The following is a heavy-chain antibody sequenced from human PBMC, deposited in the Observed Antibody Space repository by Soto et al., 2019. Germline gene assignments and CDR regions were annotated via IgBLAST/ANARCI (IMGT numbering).Heavy chain of an antibody. CDR1: GFSVTANY. Sequence: EVQVVESGGGLIQPGGSLRLSCEVSGFSVTANYMNWVRQAPEKGLEWVSVIYSGGSTYYVDSVKGRFSISRDISINTLYIQMNSLRAEDTSVYYCHGYGYWGQETLVTVCS. D-gene: IGHD5-12*01. V-gene: IGHV3-53*01. CDR2: IYSGGST. CDR3: HGYGY. J-gene: IGHJ4*02.